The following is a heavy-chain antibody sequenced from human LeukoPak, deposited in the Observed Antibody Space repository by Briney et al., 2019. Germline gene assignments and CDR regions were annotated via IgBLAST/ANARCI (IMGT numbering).Heavy chain of an antibody. V-gene: IGHV4-39*07. CDR1: GGSISSSSYY. CDR2: IYYSGST. Sequence: PSETLSLTCTVSGGSISSSSYYWGWIRQPPGKGLEWIGSIYYSGSTYYNPSLKGRVTISVDTSKNQFSLKLSSVTAADTAVYYCARGRDYYGMDVWGQGTTVTVSS. CDR3: ARGRDYYGMDV. J-gene: IGHJ6*02.